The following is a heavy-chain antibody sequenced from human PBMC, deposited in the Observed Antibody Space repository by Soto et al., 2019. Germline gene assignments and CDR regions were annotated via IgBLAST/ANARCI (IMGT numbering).Heavy chain of an antibody. CDR3: VSQRTTVPTQAYFDY. CDR1: GGSVTNSSYY. V-gene: IGHV4-39*01. D-gene: IGHD4-17*01. Sequence: SETLSLTCTVSGGSVTNSSYYWGWIRQSPGKGLEWIGSVYYRGRSYSKSSVKSRVTISVDTSKNRFSLSLNSVTASDTAVYFCVSQRTTVPTQAYFDYWGPGALVTAPQ. CDR2: VYYRGRS. J-gene: IGHJ4*02.